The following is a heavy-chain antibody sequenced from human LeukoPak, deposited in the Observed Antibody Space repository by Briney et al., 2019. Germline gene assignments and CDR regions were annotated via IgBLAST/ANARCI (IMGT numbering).Heavy chain of an antibody. J-gene: IGHJ4*02. CDR1: GGSFSGYY. Sequence: SETLSLTCAVYGGSFSGYYWSWIRQPPGKGLEWIGEINHSGSTNYNPSLKSRVTISVDTSKNQFSLKLSSVTAADTAMYYCARGSRVRGVSDYWGQGTLVTVSS. CDR2: INHSGST. CDR3: ARGSRVRGVSDY. V-gene: IGHV4-34*01. D-gene: IGHD3-10*01.